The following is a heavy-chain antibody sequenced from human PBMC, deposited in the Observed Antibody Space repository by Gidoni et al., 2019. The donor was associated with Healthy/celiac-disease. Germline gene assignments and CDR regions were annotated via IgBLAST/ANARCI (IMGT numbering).Heavy chain of an antibody. Sequence: EVQLVESGGGLVQPGGSLSLSCAASGFTFSSYWMHWVRQAPGKGLVWVSRINRDGSSTSDADSVKGRFTIARDNAKNTLDLQMNSLRAEDTAVYYCARGGAVAATDYWGQGTLVTVSS. CDR3: ARGGAVAATDY. D-gene: IGHD6-19*01. CDR2: INRDGSST. J-gene: IGHJ4*02. V-gene: IGHV3-74*01. CDR1: GFTFSSYW.